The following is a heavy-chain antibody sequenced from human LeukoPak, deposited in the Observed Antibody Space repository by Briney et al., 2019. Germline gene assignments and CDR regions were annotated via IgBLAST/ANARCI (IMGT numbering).Heavy chain of an antibody. Sequence: SETLSLTCTVSGYSISSGYYWGWIRQPPGKGLEWIGSIYHSGSTYYNPSLKSRVTISVDTSKNQFSLKLSSVTAADTAVYYCATSSHCSSTSCHNWFDPWGQGTLVTVSS. CDR3: ATSSHCSSTSCHNWFDP. D-gene: IGHD2-2*01. J-gene: IGHJ5*02. CDR1: GYSISSGYY. CDR2: IYHSGST. V-gene: IGHV4-38-2*02.